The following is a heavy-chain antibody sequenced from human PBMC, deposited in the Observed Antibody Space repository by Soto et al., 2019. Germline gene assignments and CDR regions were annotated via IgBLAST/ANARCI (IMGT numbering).Heavy chain of an antibody. J-gene: IGHJ4*02. CDR2: IRSKAYGGTT. Sequence: PGGSLRLSCTASGFTFGDYAMSWFRQAPGKGLEWVGFIRSKAYGGTTEYAASVKGRFTISRDDSKSIAYLQMNSLKTEDTAVYYCTREIIVVVPAAIRTNDCWGQGTLVTVSS. CDR1: GFTFGDYA. D-gene: IGHD2-2*01. CDR3: TREIIVVVPAAIRTNDC. V-gene: IGHV3-49*03.